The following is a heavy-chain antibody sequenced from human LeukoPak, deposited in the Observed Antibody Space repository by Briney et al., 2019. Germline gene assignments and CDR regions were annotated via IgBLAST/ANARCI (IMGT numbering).Heavy chain of an antibody. Sequence: GGSLRLSCAASGFTVSSNYMSWVRQAPGKGLEWVSVIYSGGSTYYADSVKGRFTISRDKSKNTLYLQMNSLRAEDTAVYYCARENADTSGYYDYWDQGTLVTVSS. D-gene: IGHD3-22*01. CDR3: ARENADTSGYYDY. J-gene: IGHJ4*02. V-gene: IGHV3-53*01. CDR2: IYSGGST. CDR1: GFTVSSNY.